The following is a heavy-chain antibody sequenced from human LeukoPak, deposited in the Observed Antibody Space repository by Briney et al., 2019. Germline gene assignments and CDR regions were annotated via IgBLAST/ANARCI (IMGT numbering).Heavy chain of an antibody. V-gene: IGHV1-8*01. CDR3: ARLQPDDYYDSSGYNDY. D-gene: IGHD3-22*01. CDR2: MNPNNGNT. J-gene: IGHJ4*02. Sequence: GASVKVSCKASGFTFTSYDINWVRQASGQGLEWMGWMNPNNGNTGYAQKFQGRVTMTRDTSISTAFMELRDLRSEDTAVYYCARLQPDDYYDSSGYNDYWGQGTLVTVSS. CDR1: GFTFTSYD.